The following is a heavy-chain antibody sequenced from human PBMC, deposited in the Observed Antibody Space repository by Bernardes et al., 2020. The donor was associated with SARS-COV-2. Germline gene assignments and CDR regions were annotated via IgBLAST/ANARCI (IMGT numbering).Heavy chain of an antibody. V-gene: IGHV1-18*01. Sequence: ASVKVSCKASGYTSTSYGISWVRQAPGQGLEWMGWISAYNGNTNYAQKLQGRVTMTTDTSTSTAYMELRSLRSDDTAVYYCARLREFPVRKVSQFDYWGQGTLVTVSS. CDR1: GYTSTSYG. D-gene: IGHD6-13*01. J-gene: IGHJ4*02. CDR3: ARLREFPVRKVSQFDY. CDR2: ISAYNGNT.